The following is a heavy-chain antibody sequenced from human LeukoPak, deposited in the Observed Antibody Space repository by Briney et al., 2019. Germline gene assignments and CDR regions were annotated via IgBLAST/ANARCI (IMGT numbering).Heavy chain of an antibody. D-gene: IGHD5-18*01. J-gene: IGHJ6*02. CDR3: ARHLKVDTAMVTYHYYGMDV. CDR2: IYPGDSDT. V-gene: IGHV5-51*01. CDR1: GYSFTNYW. Sequence: GESLKISCKGSGYSFTNYWIGWVRQMPGKGLEWTGIIYPGDSDTRYSPSFQGQVTISADKSISTAYLQWSSLKASDTAMYYCARHLKVDTAMVTYHYYGMDVWGQGTTVTVSS.